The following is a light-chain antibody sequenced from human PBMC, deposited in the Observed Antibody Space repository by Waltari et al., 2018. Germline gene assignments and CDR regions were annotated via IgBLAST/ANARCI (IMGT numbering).Light chain of an antibody. V-gene: IGLV3-1*01. CDR3: QAWDSSTVV. J-gene: IGLJ2*01. CDR1: KLAHTS. CDR2: QDN. Sequence: SYELTQPPSVSVSPGQTASITCSGDKLAHTSACWYQQKPGQSPVLVIYQDNKRPSGIPERFSGSNSGNTATLTISGTQAMDEADYYCQAWDSSTVVFGGGTKLTVL.